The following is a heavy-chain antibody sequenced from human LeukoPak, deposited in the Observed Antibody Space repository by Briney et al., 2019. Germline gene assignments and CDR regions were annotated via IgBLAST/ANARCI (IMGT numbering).Heavy chain of an antibody. J-gene: IGHJ4*02. V-gene: IGHV4-4*02. CDR3: ARNSRYDQEY. Sequence: PSETLSLTCAVSGGSISNGYWWSWVRQPPGKGLEWIGEIYHSGDTHYNPSLKNRVTISVDKSKNQFSLSLSSVTAADTAVYYCARNSRYDQEYWGQGTLVTVSS. CDR1: GGSISNGYW. D-gene: IGHD3-16*01. CDR2: IYHSGDT.